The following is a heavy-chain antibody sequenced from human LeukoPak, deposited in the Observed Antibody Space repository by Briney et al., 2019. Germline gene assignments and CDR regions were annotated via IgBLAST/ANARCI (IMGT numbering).Heavy chain of an antibody. J-gene: IGHJ4*02. CDR1: GFTFSDYY. CDR3: ARAGVRRGSPFDY. CDR2: ISSSGSTI. D-gene: IGHD1-26*01. Sequence: SGGSLRLSCAASGFTFSDYYMSWIRQAPGKGLEWVSYISSSGSTIYYADSVKGRFTISRDNSKNTLYLQMNSLRAEDTAVYYCARAGVRRGSPFDYWGQGTLVTVSS. V-gene: IGHV3-11*01.